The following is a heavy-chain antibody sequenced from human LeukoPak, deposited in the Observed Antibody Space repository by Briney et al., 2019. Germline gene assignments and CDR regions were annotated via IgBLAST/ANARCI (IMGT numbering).Heavy chain of an antibody. CDR3: AKGTFFTGYSAGDY. Sequence: PGGSLRLSCAASGFTFSSYAMSWVRQAPGKGLEWVSAISGSGGSTYYADSVKGRFTISRDNSKNTLYLQMNSLRAEDTAVYSFAKGTFFTGYSAGDYWGQGTLVTVSS. D-gene: IGHD3-9*01. CDR1: GFTFSSYA. CDR2: ISGSGGST. J-gene: IGHJ4*02. V-gene: IGHV3-23*01.